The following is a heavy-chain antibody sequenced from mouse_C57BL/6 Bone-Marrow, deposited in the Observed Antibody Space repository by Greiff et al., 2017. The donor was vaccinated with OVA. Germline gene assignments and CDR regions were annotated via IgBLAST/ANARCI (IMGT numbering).Heavy chain of an antibody. CDR3: ARSGIYYGNYEGFAY. CDR2: IDPSDSYT. J-gene: IGHJ3*01. V-gene: IGHV1-50*01. CDR1: GYTFTSYW. D-gene: IGHD2-1*01. Sequence: VQLQQPGAELVKPGASVKLSCKASGYTFTSYWMQWVKQRPGQGLEWIGEIDPSDSYTNYNQKFKGKAPLTVDTSSSTAYMQLSSLTSEDSAVYYCARSGIYYGNYEGFAYWGQGTLVTVSA.